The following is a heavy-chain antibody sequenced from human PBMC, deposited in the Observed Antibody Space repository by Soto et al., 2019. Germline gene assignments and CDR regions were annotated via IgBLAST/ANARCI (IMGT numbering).Heavy chain of an antibody. Sequence: QVQLQESGPGLVKPSQTLSLTCTVSGGSISSGDYYWSWIRQPPGKGLEWIGYIYYSGSTYYNPSLKSRVTTSVDTSKNQFSLKLSSVTAADTAVYYCARGSHDSSGYYYYWYFDLWGRSTLVTVSS. CDR1: GGSISSGDYY. V-gene: IGHV4-30-4*01. J-gene: IGHJ2*01. CDR2: IYYSGST. CDR3: ARGSHDSSGYYYYWYFDL. D-gene: IGHD3-22*01.